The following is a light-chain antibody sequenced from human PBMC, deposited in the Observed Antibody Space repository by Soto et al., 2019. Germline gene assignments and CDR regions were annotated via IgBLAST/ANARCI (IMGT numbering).Light chain of an antibody. Sequence: QPVLTQSPSASASLGASVKLTCTLSSGHSTYAIAWHQQQPEKVPRYLMKLNSDGRHSKGDGIPDRFSGTSSGAERYLTISSLQSVDEADSYCQTWGTAFDLVFGGGTNLTVL. CDR3: QTWGTAFDLV. V-gene: IGLV4-69*01. J-gene: IGLJ2*01. CDR2: LNSDGRH. CDR1: SGHSTYA.